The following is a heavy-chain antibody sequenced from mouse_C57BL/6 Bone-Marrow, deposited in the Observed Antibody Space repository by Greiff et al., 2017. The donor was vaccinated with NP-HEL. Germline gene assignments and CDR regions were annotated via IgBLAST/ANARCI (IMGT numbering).Heavy chain of an antibody. CDR1: GYSITSGYY. J-gene: IGHJ2*01. CDR3: ARWLITTVVYFDY. Sequence: EVQLQESGPGLVKPSQSLSLTCSVTGYSITSGYYWNWIRQFPGNKLEWMGYISYDGSNNYNPSLKNRISITRDTSKNQFFLKLNSVTTEDTATYYCARWLITTVVYFDYWGQGTTLTVSS. D-gene: IGHD1-1*01. CDR2: ISYDGSN. V-gene: IGHV3-6*01.